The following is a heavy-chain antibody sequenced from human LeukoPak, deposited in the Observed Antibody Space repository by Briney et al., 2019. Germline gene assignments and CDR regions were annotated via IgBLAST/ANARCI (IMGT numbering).Heavy chain of an antibody. J-gene: IGHJ4*02. D-gene: IGHD6-19*01. V-gene: IGHV4-34*01. CDR1: GGSFSGYY. CDR3: ARGWYSSNWDY. Sequence: KSSETLSLTCAVYGGSFSGYYWSWIRPPPGKGLEWIGEINHSGSTNYNPSLKSRVTISVDTSKNQFSLKLSSVTAADTAVYYCARGWYSSNWDYWGQGTLVTVSS. CDR2: INHSGST.